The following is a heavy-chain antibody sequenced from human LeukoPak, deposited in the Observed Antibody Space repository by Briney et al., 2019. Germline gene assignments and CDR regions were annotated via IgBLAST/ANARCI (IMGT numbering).Heavy chain of an antibody. CDR1: GFTFDDYA. J-gene: IGHJ4*02. CDR3: AKGDGSGSYYKVPSFDY. D-gene: IGHD3-10*01. V-gene: IGHV3-9*01. Sequence: PGRSLRLSCAASGFTFDDYAMHWVRQAPGKGLEWVSGISWNSGSIGYADSVKGRFTISRDNAKNSLYLQMNSLRAEDTALYYCAKGDGSGSYYKVPSFDYWGQGTLVTVS. CDR2: ISWNSGSI.